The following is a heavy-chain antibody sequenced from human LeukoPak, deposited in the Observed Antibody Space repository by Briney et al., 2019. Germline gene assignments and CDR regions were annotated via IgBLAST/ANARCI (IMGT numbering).Heavy chain of an antibody. Sequence: PGGSLRLSCAASGFSFISYSMNWVRQAPGKGLEWVSSISSSSDYIYYADSVKGRITISRDNAKNSLYLQMNRLRAEDTAVYYCARERRTSRIITMIRKHDQKPSYYMDVWGKGTTVTISS. CDR2: ISSSSDYI. CDR3: ARERRTSRIITMIRKHDQKPSYYMDV. D-gene: IGHD3-22*01. J-gene: IGHJ6*03. V-gene: IGHV3-21*04. CDR1: GFSFISYS.